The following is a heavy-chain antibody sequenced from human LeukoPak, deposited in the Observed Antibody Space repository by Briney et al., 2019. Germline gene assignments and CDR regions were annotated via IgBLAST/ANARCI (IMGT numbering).Heavy chain of an antibody. Sequence: GGSLRLSCAASGFTFSSYSVNWVRQAPGKGLEWVSSISSSSSYIYYADSVKGRFTISRDNAKNSMYLQMNSLRAEDTAVYYCARESDTAMVFDYWGQGTLVTVSS. CDR3: ARESDTAMVFDY. V-gene: IGHV3-21*01. CDR1: GFTFSSYS. CDR2: ISSSSSYI. D-gene: IGHD5-18*01. J-gene: IGHJ4*02.